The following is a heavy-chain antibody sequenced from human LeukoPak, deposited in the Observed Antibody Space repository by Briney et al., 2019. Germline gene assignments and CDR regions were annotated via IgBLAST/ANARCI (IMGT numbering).Heavy chain of an antibody. J-gene: IGHJ6*03. V-gene: IGHV3-30*04. Sequence: GGSLRLSCAASGFTFSSYAMHWVRQAPGKGLEWVAVISYDGSNKYYADSVKGRFTISRDNSKNTLYLQMNSLRVEDTAVYYCARYGDYVDNYYYMDVWGKGTTVTISS. CDR1: GFTFSSYA. CDR2: ISYDGSNK. CDR3: ARYGDYVDNYYYMDV. D-gene: IGHD4-17*01.